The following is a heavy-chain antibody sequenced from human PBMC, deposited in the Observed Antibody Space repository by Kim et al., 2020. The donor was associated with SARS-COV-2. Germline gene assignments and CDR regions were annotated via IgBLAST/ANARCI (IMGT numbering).Heavy chain of an antibody. D-gene: IGHD6-6*01. J-gene: IGHJ5*02. V-gene: IGHV1-18*01. CDR2: NSAYNGNT. CDR1: GYTFTSYG. Sequence: ASVKVSCKASGYTFTSYGISWVRQAPGQGLEWMGWNSAYNGNTNYAQKLQGRVTMTTDTSTSTAYMELRSLRSDDTAVYYCARTTPSIAARRFNWFDPWGQGTLVTVSS. CDR3: ARTTPSIAARRFNWFDP.